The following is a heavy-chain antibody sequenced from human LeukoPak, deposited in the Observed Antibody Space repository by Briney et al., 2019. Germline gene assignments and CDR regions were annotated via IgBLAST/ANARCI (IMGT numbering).Heavy chain of an antibody. Sequence: SETLSLTCTVSGGSISSYYWSWVRQPPGKGLEWIGYIYYSGSGSTNYNPSLKSRVTISVDTSKNQFSLKLSSVTAADTAVYYCARRGGHGGSFDYWGQGTLVTVSS. V-gene: IGHV4-59*08. J-gene: IGHJ4*02. CDR3: ARRGGHGGSFDY. CDR2: IYYSGSGST. D-gene: IGHD4-23*01. CDR1: GGSISSYY.